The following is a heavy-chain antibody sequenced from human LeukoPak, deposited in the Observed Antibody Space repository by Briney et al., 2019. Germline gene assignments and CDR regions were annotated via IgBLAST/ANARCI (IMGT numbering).Heavy chain of an antibody. CDR3: AKDEGVGSGWSTRFDY. D-gene: IGHD6-19*01. J-gene: IGHJ4*02. CDR1: GFTFSDYG. Sequence: GGSLRLSCTTSGFTFSDYGMHWVRQTPGKGLEWVTFIRYDGSNKYYADSVKGRFTISRDNSKNTLYLQMNSLRAEDTAVYYCAKDEGVGSGWSTRFDYWGQGTLVTVSS. CDR2: IRYDGSNK. V-gene: IGHV3-30*02.